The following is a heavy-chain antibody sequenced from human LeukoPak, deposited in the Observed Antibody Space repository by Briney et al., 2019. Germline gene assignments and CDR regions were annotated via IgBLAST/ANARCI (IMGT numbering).Heavy chain of an antibody. V-gene: IGHV4-61*02. J-gene: IGHJ4*02. Sequence: SQTLSLTCTVSGDSISSGDYYWSWIRQPAGKGLEWIGRISSSGSTNYNPSLKSRVTISVDTSKNQFSLKLSSVTAADTAVYYCARVRDSSGWYSVDYWGQGTLVTVSS. CDR2: ISSSGST. CDR3: ARVRDSSGWYSVDY. CDR1: GDSISSGDYY. D-gene: IGHD6-19*01.